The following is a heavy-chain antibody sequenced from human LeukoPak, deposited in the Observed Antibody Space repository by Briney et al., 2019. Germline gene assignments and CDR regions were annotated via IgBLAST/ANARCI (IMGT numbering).Heavy chain of an antibody. D-gene: IGHD3-3*01. CDR2: ISSSSYI. Sequence: GGSLRLSCAASGFTFSSYSMNWVRQAPGKGLEWVSSISSSSYIYYADSVKGRFTISRDNAKNSLYLQMNSLRAEDTAVYYCARVFWSGYGDPRGIWGKGTTVTVSS. CDR1: GFTFSSYS. V-gene: IGHV3-21*01. CDR3: ARVFWSGYGDPRGI. J-gene: IGHJ6*04.